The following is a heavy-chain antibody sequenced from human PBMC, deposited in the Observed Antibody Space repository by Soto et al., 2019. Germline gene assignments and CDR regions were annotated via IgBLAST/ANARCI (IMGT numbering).Heavy chain of an antibody. CDR1: GGTSSSYA. J-gene: IGHJ5*02. CDR2: IIPIFGTA. Sequence: GASVKVSCKASGGTSSSYAISWVRQAPGQGLEWMGGIIPIFGTANYAQKFQGRVTITADESTSTAYMELSSLRSEDTAVYYCARTAAAGTGWFDPWGQGTLVTVSS. V-gene: IGHV1-69*13. CDR3: ARTAAAGTGWFDP. D-gene: IGHD6-13*01.